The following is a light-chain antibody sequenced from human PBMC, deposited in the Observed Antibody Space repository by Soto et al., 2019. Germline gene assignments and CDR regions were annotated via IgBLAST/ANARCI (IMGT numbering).Light chain of an antibody. CDR1: SNDVGGYNY. CDR2: DVS. J-gene: IGLJ1*01. V-gene: IGLV2-14*03. CDR3: CSYSSGSTPWV. Sequence: QSVLTQPASLSGSPGQSITISCTGNSNDVGGYNYVSWYQHHPGKAPKLIIFDVSDRPSGISDRFSASKSGNTASLTISGLQAEDEADYYCCSYSSGSTPWVFGTGTKVTVL.